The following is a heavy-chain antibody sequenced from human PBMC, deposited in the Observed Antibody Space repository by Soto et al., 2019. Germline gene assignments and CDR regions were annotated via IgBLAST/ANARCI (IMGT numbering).Heavy chain of an antibody. J-gene: IGHJ4*02. CDR1: GGSISSYY. CDR3: ARSPTILVSFDY. V-gene: IGHV4-59*01. D-gene: IGHD5-12*01. CDR2: IYYSGST. Sequence: SETLSLTCPVSGGSISSYYWSWIRQPPGKGLEWIGYIYYSGSTNYNPSLKSRVTISVDTSKNQFSLKLSSVTAADTAVYYCARSPTILVSFDYWGQGTLVTASS.